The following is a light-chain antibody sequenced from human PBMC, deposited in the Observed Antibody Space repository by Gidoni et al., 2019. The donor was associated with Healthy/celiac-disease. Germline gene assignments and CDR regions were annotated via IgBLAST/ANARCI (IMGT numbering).Light chain of an antibody. CDR2: LGS. CDR3: MQALLLT. CDR1: QSLLHSNGYNY. Sequence: DIVMTQSPLSLPVTPGEPASISCRSSQSLLHSNGYNYLDWYLQKPGQSPQLLIYLGSNRASGVPDRFSGSGSGTDFTLKISRVEAEDVGVYYCMQALLLTFXGXTKVEIK. J-gene: IGKJ4*01. V-gene: IGKV2-28*01.